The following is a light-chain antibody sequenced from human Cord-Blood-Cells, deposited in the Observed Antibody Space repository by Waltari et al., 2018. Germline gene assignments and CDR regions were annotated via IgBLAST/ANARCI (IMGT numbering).Light chain of an antibody. J-gene: IGLJ3*02. CDR1: SSDVGGYNL. V-gene: IGLV2-23*01. CDR2: AGS. CDR3: CSYAGSNWV. Sequence: QSALTQPAPVSGSPGQSVTISCTGTSSDVGGYNLVSWYQQHPGKAPKLMIYAGSKRPSGVSNRFSGSKSDNTASLTISGLQAEDEADYYCCSYAGSNWVFGGGTKLTVL.